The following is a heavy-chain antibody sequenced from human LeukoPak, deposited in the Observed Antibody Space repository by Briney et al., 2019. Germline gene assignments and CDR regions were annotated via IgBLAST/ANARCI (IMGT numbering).Heavy chain of an antibody. V-gene: IGHV1-69*01. D-gene: IGHD3-10*01. J-gene: IGHJ4*02. CDR3: ARNSPYGSGSYWNYFDF. CDR1: GGTFSSYA. CDR2: IIPIFGTA. Sequence: SVKVSCKASGGTFSSYAISWVRQAPGQGLEWMGGIIPIFGTANYAQKFQGRVTITADESTSTAYTELSSLRSEDTAVYYCARNSPYGSGSYWNYFDFWGQGTLVTVSS.